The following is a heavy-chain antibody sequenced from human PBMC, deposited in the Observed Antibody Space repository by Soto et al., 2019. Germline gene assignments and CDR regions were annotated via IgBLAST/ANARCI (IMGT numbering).Heavy chain of an antibody. CDR1: GFTFSSYS. Sequence: GGSLRLSCAASGFTFSSYSMNWVRQAPGKGLEWVSSISSSSSYIYYADSVKGRFTISRDNAKDSLYLQMNSLRAEDTAVYYCARDQVAAAGTSNYYYYGMDVWGQGTTVTVPS. CDR3: ARDQVAAAGTSNYYYYGMDV. J-gene: IGHJ6*02. CDR2: ISSSSSYI. D-gene: IGHD6-13*01. V-gene: IGHV3-21*01.